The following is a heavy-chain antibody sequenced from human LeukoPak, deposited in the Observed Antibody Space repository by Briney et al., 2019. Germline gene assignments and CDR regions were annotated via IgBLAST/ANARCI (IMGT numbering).Heavy chain of an antibody. CDR2: ITGSGGST. CDR1: GLTFGSYA. V-gene: IGHV3-23*01. CDR3: AKMGRPGWRGGNWFDL. J-gene: IGHJ5*02. Sequence: RGSLTLSCAASGLTFGSYAMSWVRQAPGKRPEWVSAITGSGGSTYYADSVKGRFTISSDNSKNTLYLQMNSLGAEDTGVYYCAKMGRPGWRGGNWFDLWGQGTLVTVSS. D-gene: IGHD3-3*01.